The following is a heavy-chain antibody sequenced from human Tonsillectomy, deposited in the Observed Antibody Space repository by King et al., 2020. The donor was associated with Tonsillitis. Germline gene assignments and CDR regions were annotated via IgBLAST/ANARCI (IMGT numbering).Heavy chain of an antibody. J-gene: IGHJ3*02. CDR2: ISYDGSNK. D-gene: IGHD6-6*01. Sequence: MHWVRQAPGKGLEWVAVISYDGSNKHYADSGKGRFTISRDNSKHTLYLQMNSLIAEDTAVYYCAKNSSWSLVFDMWGQGTMVTVSS. CDR3: AKNSSWSLVFDM. V-gene: IGHV3-30*18.